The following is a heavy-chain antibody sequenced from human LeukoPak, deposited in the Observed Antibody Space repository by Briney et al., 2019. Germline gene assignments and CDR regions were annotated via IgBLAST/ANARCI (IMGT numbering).Heavy chain of an antibody. CDR2: ISGSGGNT. CDR3: AKSRLIYCTGGGCYGMDV. Sequence: GGSLRLSCAASGFTFSNYGMSWVRQAPGTGLEWVTGISGSGGNTYYADSVKGRFTISRDNSKNTLYLQMNNLRAEDTAIYYCAKSRLIYCTGGGCYGMDVWGQGTTVSVSS. V-gene: IGHV3-23*01. D-gene: IGHD2-8*02. CDR1: GFTFSNYG. J-gene: IGHJ6*02.